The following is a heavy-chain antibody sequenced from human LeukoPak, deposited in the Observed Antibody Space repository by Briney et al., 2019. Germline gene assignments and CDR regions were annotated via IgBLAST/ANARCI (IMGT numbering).Heavy chain of an antibody. CDR3: ARGGRSAAVFN. Sequence: SETLSLTCTVSGGSVSSGGYYWSWIRQPPGKGLEWIGYIYYSGSTNYNPSLKSRVTISVDTSKNQFSLKLSSVTAADTAVYYCARGGRSAAVFNWGQGTLVTVSS. CDR2: IYYSGST. J-gene: IGHJ4*02. CDR1: GGSVSSGGYY. D-gene: IGHD6-13*01. V-gene: IGHV4-61*08.